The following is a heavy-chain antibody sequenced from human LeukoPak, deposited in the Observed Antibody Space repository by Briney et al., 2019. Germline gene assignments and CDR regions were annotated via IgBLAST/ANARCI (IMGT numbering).Heavy chain of an antibody. J-gene: IGHJ1*01. Sequence: ASVKVSCKASGYTFTSYGITWVRQPPGQGLEWMGWITAYNGNTNYAQKLQGRVTMTTDTSTSTAYMELRSLRSDDTAVYYCARDRGSGWLGNFQHWGQGTLVTVSS. CDR3: ARDRGSGWLGNFQH. CDR1: GYTFTSYG. V-gene: IGHV1-18*04. CDR2: ITAYNGNT. D-gene: IGHD6-19*01.